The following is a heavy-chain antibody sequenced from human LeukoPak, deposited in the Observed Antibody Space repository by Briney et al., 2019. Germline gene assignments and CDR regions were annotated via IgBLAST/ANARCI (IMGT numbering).Heavy chain of an antibody. CDR3: ARGGLAAAGTNNWFDP. Sequence: GGSLRLSCAASGFTFSSYAMHWVRQPPGKGLEWVAVISYDGSNKYYADSVKGRFTISRDNAKNSLYLQMNSLRAEDTAVYYCARGGLAAAGTNNWFDPWGQGTLVTVSS. D-gene: IGHD6-13*01. CDR2: ISYDGSNK. CDR1: GFTFSSYA. J-gene: IGHJ5*02. V-gene: IGHV3-30*04.